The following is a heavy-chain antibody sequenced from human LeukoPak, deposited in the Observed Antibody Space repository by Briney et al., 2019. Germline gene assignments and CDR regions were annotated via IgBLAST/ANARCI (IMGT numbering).Heavy chain of an antibody. CDR2: IYYSGST. D-gene: IGHD3-16*01. Sequence: SETLSLTCTVSGGSISSYYWSWIRQPPGKGLEWIGYIYYSGSTNYNPSLKSRVTISVDTSKNQFSLKLSSVTAADTAVYYCASHYGGSGFPFDYWGQGTLVTVPS. J-gene: IGHJ4*02. CDR1: GGSISSYY. V-gene: IGHV4-59*01. CDR3: ASHYGGSGFPFDY.